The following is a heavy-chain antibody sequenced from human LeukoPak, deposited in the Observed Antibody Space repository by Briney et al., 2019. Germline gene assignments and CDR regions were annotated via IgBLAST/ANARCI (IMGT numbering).Heavy chain of an antibody. CDR1: GFTFSSYS. Sequence: PGGSLRLSCAASGFTFSSYSMNWVRQAPGKGLEWVSSISSSSSYIYYADSVKGRFTISRDNAKNSLYLQMNSLRAEDTAVYYCARVISDDSSGYPGRDTYYYYYYMDVWGKGTTVTISS. CDR2: ISSSSSYI. D-gene: IGHD3-22*01. CDR3: ARVISDDSSGYPGRDTYYYYYYMDV. J-gene: IGHJ6*03. V-gene: IGHV3-21*01.